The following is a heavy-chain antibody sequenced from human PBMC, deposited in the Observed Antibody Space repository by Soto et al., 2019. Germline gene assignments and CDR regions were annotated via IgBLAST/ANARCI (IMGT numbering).Heavy chain of an antibody. CDR3: ARDFVESSGSYYSYHYAMDV. CDR1: GGSISTYY. D-gene: IGHD3-22*01. J-gene: IGHJ6*02. V-gene: IGHV4-4*07. Sequence: PSETLSPTCTVSGGSISTYYWNWIRQPAGKGLEWIGRIYASGSTNYNPSLKSRVIMSVDTSKKQFSLKLRSVTAADTAVYYCARDFVESSGSYYSYHYAMDVWGPGTTVTVSS. CDR2: IYASGST.